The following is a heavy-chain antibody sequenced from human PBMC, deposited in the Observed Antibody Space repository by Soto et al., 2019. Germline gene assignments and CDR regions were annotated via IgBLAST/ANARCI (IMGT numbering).Heavy chain of an antibody. CDR3: ARGKTYMYGSYYFDY. V-gene: IGHV3-30-3*01. CDR1: GFTLSSYA. D-gene: IGHD4-17*01. Sequence: QVQLVESGGGEVQPGRSLRLSCAASGFTLSSYAMHWVRQAPGKGLEWVAVLSYDGSNKYYTDSVKGRFTISRDNSKNTLYLQMNALRAEDTAVYHCARGKTYMYGSYYFDYWGQGTLVTVSS. J-gene: IGHJ4*02. CDR2: LSYDGSNK.